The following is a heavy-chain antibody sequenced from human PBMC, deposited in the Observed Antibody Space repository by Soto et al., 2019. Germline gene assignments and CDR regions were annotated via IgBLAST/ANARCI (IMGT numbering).Heavy chain of an antibody. V-gene: IGHV4-61*01. CDR3: ARERTLQSVGGIFAVPDY. CDR1: GGSVSSGSYY. Sequence: QVQLQESGPGLVKPSETLSLTCTVSGGSVSSGSYYWSWIRQPPGKGLAWIGYIYYSGSTNYNPSLKTRVTISVDTSKNQFSLKLSSVTAADTAVYYCARERTLQSVGGIFAVPDYWGQGTLVTVSS. D-gene: IGHD2-15*01. CDR2: IYYSGST. J-gene: IGHJ4*02.